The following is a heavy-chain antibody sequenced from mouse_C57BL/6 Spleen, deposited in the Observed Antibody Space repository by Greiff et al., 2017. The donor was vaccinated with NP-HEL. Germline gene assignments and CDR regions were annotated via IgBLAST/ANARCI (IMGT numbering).Heavy chain of an antibody. CDR3: APGPRFAY. V-gene: IGHV3-6*01. J-gene: IGHJ3*01. CDR1: GYSITSGYY. Sequence: DVQLVESGPGLVKPSQSLSLTCSVTGYSITSGYYWNWIRQFPGNKLEWMGYISYDGSNNYNPSLKNRISITRDTSKNQFFLKLNSVTTEDTATYYCAPGPRFAYWGQGTLVTVSA. CDR2: ISYDGSN.